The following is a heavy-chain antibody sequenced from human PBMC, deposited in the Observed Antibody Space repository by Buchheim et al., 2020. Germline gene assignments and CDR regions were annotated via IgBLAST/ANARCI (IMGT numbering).Heavy chain of an antibody. CDR2: IPYDGSSK. CDR3: ARARDTVTDRGELDY. CDR1: GFTFSSYG. D-gene: IGHD4-17*01. V-gene: IGHV3-30*03. J-gene: IGHJ4*02. Sequence: QVQLVESGGGVVQPGRSLRLSCAASGFTFSSYGMHWVRQAPGKGLDWVAVIPYDGSSKYYADSVKGRFTISRDNSKNSLYLQMNSLRAEDTALYHCARARDTVTDRGELDYWGQGTL.